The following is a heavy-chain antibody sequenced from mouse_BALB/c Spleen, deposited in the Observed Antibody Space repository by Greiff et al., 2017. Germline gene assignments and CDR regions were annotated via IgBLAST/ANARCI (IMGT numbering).Heavy chain of an antibody. Sequence: EVLLEESGGGLVKPGGSLKLSCAASGFTFSSYAMSWVRQSPEKRLEWVAVISSGGSYTYYPDTVTGRFTISRNNAKNTLYLEMSSLRSEDAAMYYCARVIGGYDYWGQGTTLTVSS. CDR2: ISSGGSYT. J-gene: IGHJ2*01. V-gene: IGHV5-9-4*01. CDR1: GFTFSSYA. D-gene: IGHD2-2*01. CDR3: ARVIGGYDY.